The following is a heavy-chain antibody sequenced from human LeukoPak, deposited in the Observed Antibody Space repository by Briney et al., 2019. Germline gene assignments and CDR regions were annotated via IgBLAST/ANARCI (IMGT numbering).Heavy chain of an antibody. CDR2: ISTSSGTI. Sequence: GGSLRLSCAASGFTFSSYSMIWVRQAPGKGLEWVSYISTSSGTIFYADSVKGRFTISRDNAKNSLYLQMNSLRDEDTAVYYCARKSYYFDSSAYDFDYWGQGTLVTVSS. V-gene: IGHV3-48*02. J-gene: IGHJ4*02. D-gene: IGHD3-22*01. CDR1: GFTFSSYS. CDR3: ARKSYYFDSSAYDFDY.